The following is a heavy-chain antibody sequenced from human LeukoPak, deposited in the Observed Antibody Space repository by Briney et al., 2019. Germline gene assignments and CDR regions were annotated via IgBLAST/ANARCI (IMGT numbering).Heavy chain of an antibody. Sequence: GGSLRLSCAASGFTVSSNYMSWVRQAPGKGLECVSVIYSGGNTYYADSVKGRFTISRDNSKNTLYLQMNSLRAGDTAVYYCAKDRLGAILYFDYWGQGTLVTVSS. CDR1: GFTVSSNY. D-gene: IGHD1-26*01. J-gene: IGHJ4*02. V-gene: IGHV3-66*01. CDR2: IYSGGNT. CDR3: AKDRLGAILYFDY.